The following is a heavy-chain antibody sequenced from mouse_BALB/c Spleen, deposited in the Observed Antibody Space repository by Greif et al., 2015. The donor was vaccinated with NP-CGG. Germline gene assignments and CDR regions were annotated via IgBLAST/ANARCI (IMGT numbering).Heavy chain of an antibody. CDR3: TRDAMDY. V-gene: IGHV1S56*01. Sequence: VNLVESGPELVKPGASVGIPCKASGYTFTSYYIHWVKQRPGQGLEWIGWIFPGNLNTKYNENFKGKATLTADKSSSPAYMQLSSLTSEDSAVYFCTRDAMDYWGQGTSVTVSS. CDR2: IFPGNLNT. J-gene: IGHJ4*01. CDR1: GYTFTSYY.